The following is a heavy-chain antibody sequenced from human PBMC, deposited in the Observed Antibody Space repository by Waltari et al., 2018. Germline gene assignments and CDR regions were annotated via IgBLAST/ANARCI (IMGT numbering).Heavy chain of an antibody. J-gene: IGHJ4*02. CDR3: ARRGYSGYDFDY. CDR1: GYSISSGYY. V-gene: IGHV4-38-2*01. CDR2: IYHSGST. D-gene: IGHD5-12*01. Sequence: QVQLQESGPGLVKPSETLSLTCAVSGYSISSGYYWGWIRQPLGKGLEWIGSIYHSGSTYYNPSLKSRVTISVDTSKNQFSLKLSSVTAADTAVYYCARRGYSGYDFDYWGQGTLVTVSS.